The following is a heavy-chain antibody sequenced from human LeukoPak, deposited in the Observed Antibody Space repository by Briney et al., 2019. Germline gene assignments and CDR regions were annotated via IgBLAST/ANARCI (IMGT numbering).Heavy chain of an antibody. CDR1: GGSISSGSYY. CDR2: INISGST. D-gene: IGHD2-21*01. Sequence: SETLSLTCTVSGGSISSGSYYWSWIRQPAGKGLEWIGRINISGSTNYNPSLKSRATISVDTSKNQFSLKLSSVTAADTAVYYCATELRIRLDPWGQGTLVTVSS. J-gene: IGHJ5*02. CDR3: ATELRIRLDP. V-gene: IGHV4-61*02.